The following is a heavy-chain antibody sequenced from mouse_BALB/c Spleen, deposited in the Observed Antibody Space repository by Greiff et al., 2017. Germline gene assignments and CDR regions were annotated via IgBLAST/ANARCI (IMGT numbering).Heavy chain of an antibody. CDR1: GYSFTSYY. CDR3: TRGGGD. CDR2: INPSNGGT. Sequence: QVQLQQPGAELVKPGASVKLSCKASGYSFTSYYMYWVKQRPGQGLEWFGGINPSNGGTNFNEKFKSKATLNVDKSSSTAYMQLSSLTSGDSAVYYWTRGGGDWGQGTTLTVSS. V-gene: IGHV1S81*02. J-gene: IGHJ2*01.